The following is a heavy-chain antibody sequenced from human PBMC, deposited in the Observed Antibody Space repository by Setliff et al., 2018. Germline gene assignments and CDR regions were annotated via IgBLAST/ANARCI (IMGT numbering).Heavy chain of an antibody. V-gene: IGHV3-33*08. J-gene: IGHJ4*02. D-gene: IGHD6-19*01. CDR2: IWSDAINT. Sequence: PGESLKISCAASGFTFNTHAMHWVRQAPGKGLEWVAMIWSDAINTFYLGSVKGRFTISRDNSQNMMYLQMNSLRAEDTAMYYCGTDPPFSGWSFDSWGQGTLVTVSS. CDR1: GFTFNTHA. CDR3: GTDPPFSGWSFDS.